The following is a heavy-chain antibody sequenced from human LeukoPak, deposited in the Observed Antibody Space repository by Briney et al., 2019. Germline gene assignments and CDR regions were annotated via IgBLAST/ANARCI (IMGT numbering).Heavy chain of an antibody. Sequence: SETLSLTCTVSGGSISSDSYYWSWIRQPAGKGLEWIGRIYTSGSTNYNPSLKSRVTISVDTSKNQFSLKLSSVTAADTAVYYCARHRGVILDYWGQGTLVTVSS. D-gene: IGHD3-16*02. CDR1: GGSISSDSYY. J-gene: IGHJ4*02. V-gene: IGHV4-61*02. CDR3: ARHRGVILDY. CDR2: IYTSGST.